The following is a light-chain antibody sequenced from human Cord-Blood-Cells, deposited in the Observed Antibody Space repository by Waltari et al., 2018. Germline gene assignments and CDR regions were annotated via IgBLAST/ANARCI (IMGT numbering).Light chain of an antibody. Sequence: QSALTQPRSVSGSPGQSVTISCTGTRRDVGGYYYVLWFQQQPGKAPKLMIYDVSKRPSGVPDRFSGSKSGNTASLTISGLQAEDEADYYCCSYAGSYTNWVFGGGTKLTVL. CDR1: RRDVGGYYY. CDR3: CSYAGSYTNWV. V-gene: IGLV2-11*01. CDR2: DVS. J-gene: IGLJ3*02.